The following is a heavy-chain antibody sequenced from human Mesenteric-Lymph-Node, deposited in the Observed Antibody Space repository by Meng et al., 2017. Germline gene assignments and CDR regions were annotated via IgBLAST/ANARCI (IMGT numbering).Heavy chain of an antibody. Sequence: QGPRQEAGPGLVKPSQTLSLTCTVSGGSISSGGYYWSWIRQHPGKGLEWIGYIHSSGSTYYNPSLRSRLTISVDTSKNQFSLKLSSVTAADTAVYYCARASYGSGSPLGESWFDPWGQGTLVTVSS. J-gene: IGHJ5*02. CDR3: ARASYGSGSPLGESWFDP. V-gene: IGHV4-31*03. CDR1: GGSISSGGYY. CDR2: IHSSGST. D-gene: IGHD3-10*01.